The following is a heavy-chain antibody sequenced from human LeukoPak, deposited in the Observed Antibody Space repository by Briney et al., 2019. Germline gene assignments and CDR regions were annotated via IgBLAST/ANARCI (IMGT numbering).Heavy chain of an antibody. J-gene: IGHJ2*01. CDR2: ISGSGGST. V-gene: IGHV3-23*01. D-gene: IGHD2-2*01. CDR3: AKDIVVVPAPVGYFDL. Sequence: GGSLRLSCTASGFTFGDYAMSWVRQAPGKGLEWVSGISGSGGSTYYADSVKGRFTISRDNPKNTEYLQMNSLRAEDTAVYYCAKDIVVVPAPVGYFDLWGRGTLVTVSS. CDR1: GFTFGDYA.